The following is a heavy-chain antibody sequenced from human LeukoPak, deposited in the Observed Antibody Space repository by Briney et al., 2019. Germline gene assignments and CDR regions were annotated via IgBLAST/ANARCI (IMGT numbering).Heavy chain of an antibody. Sequence: SETLSLTCTVSGGSISSYYWSWIRQPPGMGLEWIGYLYFSGSTNYNPSLKSRVTISVDTSKNQFSLQLSLVTAAATAEYFGGSTNTHPSLKNRVTISVDTSTTQSSLKLSSVTAADTAVYFCARVLSSVEMTPIRAFDIWGQVTMVSVSS. CDR1: GGSISSYY. J-gene: IGHJ3*02. V-gene: IGHV4-59*01. CDR2: LYFSGST. CDR3: GSTNTHPSLKNRVTISVDTSTTQSSLKLSSVTAADTAVYFCARVLSSVEMTPIRAFDI. D-gene: IGHD2-21*02.